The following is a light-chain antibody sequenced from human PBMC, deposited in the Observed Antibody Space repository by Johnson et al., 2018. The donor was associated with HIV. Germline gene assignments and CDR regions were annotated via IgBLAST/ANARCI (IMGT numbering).Light chain of an antibody. J-gene: IGLJ1*01. Sequence: QSVLTQPPSVSAAPGQKVTISCSGSSSNIGKNYVSWYQQVPGTAPKVLIYEKNKRPSGIPDRFSASKSGTSATLGITGLQPGDEADYYCGSWDSSLNGYVFATGTKVTVL. CDR1: SSNIGKNY. CDR3: GSWDSSLNGYV. V-gene: IGLV1-51*02. CDR2: EKN.